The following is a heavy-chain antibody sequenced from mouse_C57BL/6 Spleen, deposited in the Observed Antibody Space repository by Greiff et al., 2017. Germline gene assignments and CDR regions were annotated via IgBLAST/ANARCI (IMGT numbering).Heavy chain of an antibody. V-gene: IGHV5-16*01. D-gene: IGHD1-1*01. CDR3: ARAPYYYGSPYWYFDV. CDR1: GFTFSDYY. Sequence: DVKLVESEGGLVQPGRSLKLSCTASGFTFSDYYMAWVRQVPEKGLEWVANINYDGSSTYYLDSLKSRFIISRDNAKNILYLQMSSLKSEDTATYYCARAPYYYGSPYWYFDVWGTGTTVTVSS. CDR2: INYDGSST. J-gene: IGHJ1*03.